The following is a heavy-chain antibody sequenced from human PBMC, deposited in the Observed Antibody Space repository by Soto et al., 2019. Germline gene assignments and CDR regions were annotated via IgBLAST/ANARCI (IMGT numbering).Heavy chain of an antibody. CDR2: INPNSGGT. J-gene: IGHJ4*02. CDR3: ARGYYDSSGIDY. V-gene: IGHV1-2*04. CDR1: GYTFTGYY. Sequence: AASVKVSCKASGYTFTGYYMHWVRQAPGQGLEWMGWINPNSGGTNYAQKFQGWVTMTRDTSISTAYMELSRLRSDDTAVYYCARGYYDSSGIDYCGQGPLVTVYS. D-gene: IGHD3-22*01.